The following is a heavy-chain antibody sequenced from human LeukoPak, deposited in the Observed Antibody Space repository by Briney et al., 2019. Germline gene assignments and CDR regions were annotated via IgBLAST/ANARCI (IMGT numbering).Heavy chain of an antibody. CDR1: GLTFISYG. J-gene: IGHJ6*02. Sequence: GGPWRLSCAASGLTFISYGMHWVRQAPGKGLEGVAVIWYDGSNKYYADSVKGRFTISRDNSKNTLYLQMNSLRAEDTAVYYCARDRRPYGGYGHYYYGMDVWGQGTTVTVSS. V-gene: IGHV3-33*01. CDR3: ARDRRPYGGYGHYYYGMDV. CDR2: IWYDGSNK. D-gene: IGHD5-12*01.